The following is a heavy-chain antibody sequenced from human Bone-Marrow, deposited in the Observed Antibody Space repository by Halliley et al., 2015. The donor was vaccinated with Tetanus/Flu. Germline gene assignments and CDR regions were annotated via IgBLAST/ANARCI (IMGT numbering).Heavy chain of an antibody. CDR2: ISSSGSTM. J-gene: IGHJ6*02. D-gene: IGHD6-6*01. CDR1: GFTFSDYE. Sequence: SLRLSCAASGFTFSDYEMNWVRQAPGKGLEWVSYISSSGSTMSYADSVRGRFSISRDNANNSLFLQMNSLRADDTAVYYCARDLPMSALPGPLDVWGLGTTVSVSS. V-gene: IGHV3-48*03. CDR3: ARDLPMSALPGPLDV.